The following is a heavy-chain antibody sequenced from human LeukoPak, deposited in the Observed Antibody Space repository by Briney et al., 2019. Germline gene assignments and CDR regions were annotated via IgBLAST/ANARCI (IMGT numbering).Heavy chain of an antibody. Sequence: GGSLRLSCAASGFTFSSYSMNWVRQAPGKGLEWVSAISGSGGSTYYADSVKGRFTISRDNSKNTLYLQMNSLRAEDTAVYYCAKEGFYCSGGSCYSSYYYYMDVWGKGTTVTVSS. V-gene: IGHV3-23*01. CDR1: GFTFSSYS. CDR2: ISGSGGST. CDR3: AKEGFYCSGGSCYSSYYYYMDV. D-gene: IGHD2-15*01. J-gene: IGHJ6*03.